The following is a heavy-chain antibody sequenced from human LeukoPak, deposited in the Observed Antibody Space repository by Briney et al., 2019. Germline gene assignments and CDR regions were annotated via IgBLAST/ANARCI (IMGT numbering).Heavy chain of an antibody. CDR3: AIGRGDAFDI. CDR1: GGSISSGGYY. Sequence: SSETLSLTCTVSGGSISSGGYYWSWIRQPPGKGLEWIGYIYHSGSTYYNPSLKSRVTISVDRSKNQFSLKLSSVTAADTAVYYCAIGRGDAFDIWGQGTMVTVSS. V-gene: IGHV4-30-2*01. D-gene: IGHD3-16*01. J-gene: IGHJ3*02. CDR2: IYHSGST.